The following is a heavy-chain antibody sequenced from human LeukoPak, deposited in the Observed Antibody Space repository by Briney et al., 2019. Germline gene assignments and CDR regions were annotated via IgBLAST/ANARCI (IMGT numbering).Heavy chain of an antibody. Sequence: GGSLRLSCAASGFTFSDHYMDWVRQAPGKGLEWVGRTRNKANSYTTEYAASVKGRFTISRDDSKNSLYLQMNSLKTEDTAVYYCARVRGYADAFDIWGQGTMVTVSS. J-gene: IGHJ3*02. CDR2: TRNKANSYTT. V-gene: IGHV3-72*01. CDR3: ARVRGYADAFDI. D-gene: IGHD5-12*01. CDR1: GFTFSDHY.